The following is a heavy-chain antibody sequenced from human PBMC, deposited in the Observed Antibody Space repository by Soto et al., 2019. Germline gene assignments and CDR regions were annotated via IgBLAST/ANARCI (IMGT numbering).Heavy chain of an antibody. CDR3: ASGSTRVRAAPSLCDG. V-gene: IGHV1-69*02. CDR1: GGTFSRYT. J-gene: IGHJ4*02. CDR2: IIPIAAIA. D-gene: IGHD3-10*01. Sequence: QVQLVQSGAEVKKPGSSVKVSCKASGGTFSRYTINWVRQAPGQGLEWMGRIIPIAAIANDTQKFKGRVTITVDKASTTAYMELSGLRSDDTAVYYCASGSTRVRAAPSLCDGWGQGTLVTFSS.